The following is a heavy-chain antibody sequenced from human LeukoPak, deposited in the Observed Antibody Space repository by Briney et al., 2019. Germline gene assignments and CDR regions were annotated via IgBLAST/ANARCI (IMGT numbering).Heavy chain of an antibody. V-gene: IGHV3-21*01. CDR1: GFTFSDYS. CDR2: ISRSSRHF. D-gene: IGHD1-26*01. CDR3: VRDLRRMGATTAYLDL. Sequence: GGSLRLSCAASGFTFSDYSMNWVRHAPGQGLEWGSTISRSSRHFYYADSLEGRFTISRDDAKNTLYLQMNRLRVEDMAVYYCVRDLRRMGATTAYLDLWGQGTLVTVSS. J-gene: IGHJ5*02.